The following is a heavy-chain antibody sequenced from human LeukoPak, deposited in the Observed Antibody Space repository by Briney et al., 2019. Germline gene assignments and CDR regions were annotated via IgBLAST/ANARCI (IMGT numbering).Heavy chain of an antibody. V-gene: IGHV4-61*02. CDR3: ARASGDYLWRTFDI. Sequence: QVQPQESGPGLVKPSQTLSLTCTVSGGSISSGTYYWTWIRQPAGKGLEWIGRIYTSGSTNYNPSLESRVTISLDTSKNQFSLNLSSVTAADTAVYYCARASGDYLWRTFDIWGQGTMVTVSS. J-gene: IGHJ3*02. D-gene: IGHD4-17*01. CDR2: IYTSGST. CDR1: GGSISSGTYY.